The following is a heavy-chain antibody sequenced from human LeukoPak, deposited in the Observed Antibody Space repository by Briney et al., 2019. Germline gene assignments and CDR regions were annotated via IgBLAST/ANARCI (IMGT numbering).Heavy chain of an antibody. J-gene: IGHJ4*02. CDR3: TTNADLDY. CDR1: GFTFSNAW. D-gene: IGHD2-2*01. Sequence: GGSLRLSCAASGFTFSNAWMTWVRQAPGKGREWVGRIKSGDGGTTDYAAPVKGRFTISRDDSKNTLYLQMNSLKTEDTALYYCTTNADLDYWGQGSLVTVSS. V-gene: IGHV3-15*01. CDR2: IKSGDGGTT.